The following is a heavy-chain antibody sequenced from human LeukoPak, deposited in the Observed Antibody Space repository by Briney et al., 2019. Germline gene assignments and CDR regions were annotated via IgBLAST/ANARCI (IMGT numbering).Heavy chain of an antibody. Sequence: SVKVSCKASGGTFSSYAISWVRQAPGQGLEWMGGIIPIFGTANYAQKFQGRVTITADESTSTAYMELSSLRSEDTAVYYCARGTAQYQLLYPGFLDYWGQGTLVTVSS. J-gene: IGHJ4*02. CDR1: GGTFSSYA. CDR2: IIPIFGTA. CDR3: ARGTAQYQLLYPGFLDY. V-gene: IGHV1-69*01. D-gene: IGHD2-2*02.